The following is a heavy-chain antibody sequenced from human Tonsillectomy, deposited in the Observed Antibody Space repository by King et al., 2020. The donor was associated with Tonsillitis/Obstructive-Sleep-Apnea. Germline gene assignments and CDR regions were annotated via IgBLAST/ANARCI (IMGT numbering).Heavy chain of an antibody. CDR2: IGVSGDT. CDR3: VRGSSGWYDFDY. CDR1: GFTFSSYD. J-gene: IGHJ4*02. D-gene: IGHD6-19*01. V-gene: IGHV3-13*04. Sequence: VQLVESGGGSVQPGGSLRLSCVASGFTFSSYDMHWVRQVIGKGLEGVSGIGVSGDTYYSGSVKGRFTISRENAKNSLYLQMNTLRAVDTAVYYCVRGSSGWYDFDYWGQGALVIVSS.